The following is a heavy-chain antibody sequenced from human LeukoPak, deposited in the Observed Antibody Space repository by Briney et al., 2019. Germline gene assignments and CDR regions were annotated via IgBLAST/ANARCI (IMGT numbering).Heavy chain of an antibody. V-gene: IGHV3-7*01. CDR1: GFTFSGYW. CDR3: ARYFDS. Sequence: GGSLRLSCAASGFTFSGYWMSWVRQAPGKGLEWVANMKQDGSEKYYVDSVKGRFTISRDNAKNSLYLLMNSLRAEDTAVYYCARYFDSWGQGTLVTVSS. J-gene: IGHJ4*02. CDR2: MKQDGSEK.